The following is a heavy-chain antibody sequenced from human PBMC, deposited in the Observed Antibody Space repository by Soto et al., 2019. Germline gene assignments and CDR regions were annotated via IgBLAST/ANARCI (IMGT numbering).Heavy chain of an antibody. Sequence: PGGSLRLSCAASGFTFSSYAMSWVRQAPGKGLEWVSGISGSGDSTYYADSVKGRFTISRDNAKNSLSLQMHSVIPEDTAVYYCATAIGSYSLEFFQDWGQGTLVTVSS. CDR2: ISGSGDST. CDR3: ATAIGSYSLEFFQD. D-gene: IGHD1-26*01. V-gene: IGHV3-23*01. CDR1: GFTFSSYA. J-gene: IGHJ1*01.